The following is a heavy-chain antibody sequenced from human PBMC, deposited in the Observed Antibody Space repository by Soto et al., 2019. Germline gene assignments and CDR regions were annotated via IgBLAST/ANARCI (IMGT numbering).Heavy chain of an antibody. CDR2: ISSSSSYI. CDR3: ARRNYGDYVPYYYYMDV. CDR1: GFTFSSYS. J-gene: IGHJ6*03. V-gene: IGHV3-21*01. Sequence: GSLRLSCAASGFTFSSYSMNWVRQAPGKGLEWVSSISSSSSYIYYADSVKGRFTISRDNAKNSLYLQMNSLRAEDTAVYYCARRNYGDYVPYYYYMDVWGKGTTVTVSS. D-gene: IGHD4-17*01.